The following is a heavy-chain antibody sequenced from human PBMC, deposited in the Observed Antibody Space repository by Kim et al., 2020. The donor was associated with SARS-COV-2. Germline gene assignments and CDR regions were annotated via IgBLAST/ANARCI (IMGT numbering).Heavy chain of an antibody. V-gene: IGHV3-15*01. Sequence: GGSLRLSCAASGFTFSNAWMSWVRQAPGQGLEWVGRIKSKTDGGKTDYAAPVKGRFTISRDDSKNTLCLQMNSLKTEDTAVYYCTTGLLPGITMIVVDQSGTFDYWGQGTLVTVSS. CDR1: GFTFSNAW. CDR2: IKSKTDGGKT. J-gene: IGHJ4*02. CDR3: TTGLLPGITMIVVDQSGTFDY. D-gene: IGHD3-22*01.